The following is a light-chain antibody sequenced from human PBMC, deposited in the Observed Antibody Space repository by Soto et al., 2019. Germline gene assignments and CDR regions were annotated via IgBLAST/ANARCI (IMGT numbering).Light chain of an antibody. Sequence: IQLHQSPSSLSASVGDRVSITCRASQDIKTYLAWYQQERGKAPKLLISGTFTLQSGVPSRFNGSGSGTDFTLTISRLQPDDFATYYYQHHNNCPPFTFGPGTKVDLE. CDR1: QDIKTY. CDR3: QHHNNCPPFT. J-gene: IGKJ3*01. V-gene: IGKV1-9*01. CDR2: GTF.